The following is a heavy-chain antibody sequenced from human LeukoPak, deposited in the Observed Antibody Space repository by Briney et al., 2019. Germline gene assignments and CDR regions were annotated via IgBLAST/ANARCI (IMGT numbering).Heavy chain of an antibody. CDR3: ARSLARGARGYSYGYFY. D-gene: IGHD5-18*01. CDR2: IKQDGSEK. J-gene: IGHJ4*02. V-gene: IGHV3-7*01. Sequence: TGGSLRLSCAASGFTFSSYWMSWVRQAPGKGLEWVANIKQDGSEKYYVDSVKGRFTISRDNAKNSLYLQMNSLRAEDTAVYYCARSLARGARGYSYGYFYWGQGTLVTVSS. CDR1: GFTFSSYW.